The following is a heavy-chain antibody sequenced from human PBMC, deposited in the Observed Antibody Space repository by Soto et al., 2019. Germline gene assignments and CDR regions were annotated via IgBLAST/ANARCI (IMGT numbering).Heavy chain of an antibody. CDR1: GYSISSSNW. D-gene: IGHD1-26*01. Sequence: WETLSLTCAVSGYSISSSNWWGWIRQPPGKGLEWIGYIYYSGSTYYNPSLKSRVTMSVDTSKNQFSLKLSSVTAVDTAVYYCARTVGATNNWFDPWGQRTLVTVSS. CDR3: ARTVGATNNWFDP. CDR2: IYYSGST. V-gene: IGHV4-28*01. J-gene: IGHJ5*02.